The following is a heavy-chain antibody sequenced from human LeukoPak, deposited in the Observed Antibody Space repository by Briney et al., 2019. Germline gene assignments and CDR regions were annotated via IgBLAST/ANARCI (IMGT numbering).Heavy chain of an antibody. CDR2: IKQDGSEK. CDR1: GFTFSSYW. D-gene: IGHD3-3*01. CDR3: ARGKDYDFWSGYQAGFDY. Sequence: GGSLRLSCAAFGFTFSSYWMSWVRQAPGKGLEWTANIKQDGSEKYYVDSVKGRFTISRDNAKNSLYLQMNSLRAEDTAVYYCARGKDYDFWSGYQAGFDYWGQGTLVTVSS. J-gene: IGHJ4*02. V-gene: IGHV3-7*01.